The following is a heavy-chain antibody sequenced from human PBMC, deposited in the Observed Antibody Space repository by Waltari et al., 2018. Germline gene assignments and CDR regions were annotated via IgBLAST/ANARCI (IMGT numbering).Heavy chain of an antibody. D-gene: IGHD3-22*01. CDR3: ARIDYYDSSGYLRHPYAFDI. Sequence: QVQLQESDPGLVKPSETLSLTCTVSGGSISSYYWSWIRQPAGKGLEWIGGIYTSGGTNHSPALKSRVTRSVDTSKNQFSLKLSSVTAADTAVYYCARIDYYDSSGYLRHPYAFDIWGQGTMVTVSS. V-gene: IGHV4-4*07. CDR2: IYTSGGT. J-gene: IGHJ3*02. CDR1: GGSISSYY.